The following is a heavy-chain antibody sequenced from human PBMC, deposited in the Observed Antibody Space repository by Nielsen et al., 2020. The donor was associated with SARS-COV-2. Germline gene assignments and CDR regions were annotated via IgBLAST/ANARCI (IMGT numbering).Heavy chain of an antibody. Sequence: VRQMPGKGLEWMGRIDPSDSYTDYSPSFQGHVTISVDTSISTASLQWSSLKASDTAMYYCARHSADLTHFDYWGQGTLVTVSS. J-gene: IGHJ4*02. D-gene: IGHD6-25*01. CDR2: IDPSDSYT. V-gene: IGHV5-10-1*01. CDR3: ARHSADLTHFDY.